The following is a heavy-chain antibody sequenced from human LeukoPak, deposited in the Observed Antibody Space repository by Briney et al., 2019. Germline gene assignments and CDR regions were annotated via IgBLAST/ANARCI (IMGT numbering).Heavy chain of an antibody. CDR2: IIPIFGTA. Sequence: GSSVKVSCKASGGTFSSYAISWLRQAPGQGLEWMGRIIPIFGTANYAQKFQGRVTITTDESTSTACMELSSLRSEDTAVYYCAREVKDIVVVVAATPADYFDYWGQGTLVTVSS. J-gene: IGHJ4*02. CDR3: AREVKDIVVVVAATPADYFDY. D-gene: IGHD2-15*01. CDR1: GGTFSSYA. V-gene: IGHV1-69*05.